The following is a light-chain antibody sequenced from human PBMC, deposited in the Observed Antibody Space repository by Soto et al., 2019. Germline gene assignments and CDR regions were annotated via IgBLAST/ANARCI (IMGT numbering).Light chain of an antibody. CDR2: GTS. CDR1: QSVSSSY. Sequence: IVLTQSPGTLSLSPGERATLSCRASQSVSSSYLVWYQQRPGQPPRLLIYGTSTRAAGISDRFSGSGSGTDFTLTIYRLEPGDSAVYYCQQYGTSALTFVAGTKV. J-gene: IGKJ4*01. V-gene: IGKV3-20*01. CDR3: QQYGTSALT.